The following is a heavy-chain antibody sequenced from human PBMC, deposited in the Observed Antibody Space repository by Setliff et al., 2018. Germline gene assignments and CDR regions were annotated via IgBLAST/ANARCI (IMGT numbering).Heavy chain of an antibody. V-gene: IGHV4-4*07. J-gene: IGHJ4*02. CDR3: AKEASSGWYFDY. D-gene: IGHD6-19*01. CDR1: DGSINSYY. Sequence: LSLPCTVSDGSINSYYWSWIRQPAGKGLEWIGRMYTSETTNYNPSLKSRVTMSVDTSKNQFSLKLCSVTAADTAVYYCAKEASSGWYFDYWGQGTLVTVSS. CDR2: MYTSETT.